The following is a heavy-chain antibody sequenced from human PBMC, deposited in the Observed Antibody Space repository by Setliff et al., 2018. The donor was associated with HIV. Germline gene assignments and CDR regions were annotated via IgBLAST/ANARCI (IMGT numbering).Heavy chain of an antibody. CDR2: VYYTGKT. D-gene: IGHD2-8*02. CDR1: GVSIVTGGFY. V-gene: IGHV4-31*03. J-gene: IGHJ5*02. Sequence: SETLSLTCSVSGVSIVTGGFYYSWIRQHPGKGLEWLGTVYYTGKTYYNPSLQSRLTMSADTSKNQLYLKMNSVTAADTAVYYCARAGDCTEASCPKARFDPWGPGILVTVSS. CDR3: ARAGDCTEASCPKARFDP.